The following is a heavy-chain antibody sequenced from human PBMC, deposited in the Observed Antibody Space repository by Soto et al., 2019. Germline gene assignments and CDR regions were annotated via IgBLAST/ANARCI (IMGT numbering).Heavy chain of an antibody. CDR1: GYSISSGYY. CDR2: IYHSGST. Sequence: SETLSLTCTVSGYSISSGYYWGWIRQPPGKGLEWIGSIYHSGSTYYNPSLKSRVTISVDTSKNHFSLKVSSVTAADTAVYYCAQRRAYGDYSYYFDYWGQGTLVTVSS. D-gene: IGHD4-17*01. J-gene: IGHJ4*02. CDR3: AQRRAYGDYSYYFDY. V-gene: IGHV4-38-2*02.